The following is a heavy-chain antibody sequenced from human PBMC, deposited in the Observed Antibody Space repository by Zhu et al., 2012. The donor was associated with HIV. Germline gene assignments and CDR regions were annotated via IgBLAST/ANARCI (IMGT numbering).Heavy chain of an antibody. D-gene: IGHD2-15*01. V-gene: IGHV4-34*01. CDR1: GGSFSGYY. CDR3: ARESGQGYCSGGSCLYCYYYMDV. J-gene: IGHJ6*03. Sequence: QVQLQQWGAGLLKPSETLSLTCAVYGGSFSGYYWSWIRQPPGKGLEWIGEINHSGSTNYNPSLKSRVTISVDTSKNQFSLKLSSVTAADTAVYYCARESGQGYCSGGSCLYCYYYMDVWGKGTTVTVSS. CDR2: INHSGST.